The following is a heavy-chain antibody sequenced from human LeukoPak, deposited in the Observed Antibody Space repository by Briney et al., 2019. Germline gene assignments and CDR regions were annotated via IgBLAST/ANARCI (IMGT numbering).Heavy chain of an antibody. CDR3: ARSPSGYSYYGMDV. CDR2: ISSSSSTT. D-gene: IGHD5-18*01. Sequence: PGRSLRLSCAASGFTFSSYSMNWVRQAPGKGLEWVSYISSSSSTTYYADSVKGRFTISRDNAKNSLYLQMNSLRAEDTAVYYCARSPSGYSYYGMDVWGQGTTVTVSS. CDR1: GFTFSSYS. V-gene: IGHV3-48*01. J-gene: IGHJ6*02.